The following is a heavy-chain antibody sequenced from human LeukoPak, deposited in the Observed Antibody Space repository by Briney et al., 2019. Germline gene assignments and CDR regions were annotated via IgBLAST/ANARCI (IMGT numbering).Heavy chain of an antibody. CDR3: ASSPLRPYCGGDCYPNWFDP. V-gene: IGHV1-69*13. Sequence: SVKVSCKASGYTFTGYYMHWVRQAPGQGLEWRGGIIPIFGTANYAQKFQGRVTITADESTSTAYMELSGLRSEDTAVYYCASSPLRPYCGGDCYPNWFDPWGQGTLVTVSS. D-gene: IGHD2-21*02. J-gene: IGHJ5*02. CDR1: GYTFTGYY. CDR2: IIPIFGTA.